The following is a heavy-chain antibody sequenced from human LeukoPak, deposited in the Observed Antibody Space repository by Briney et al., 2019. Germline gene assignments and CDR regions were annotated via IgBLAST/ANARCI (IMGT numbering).Heavy chain of an antibody. CDR2: IKQDGSEK. CDR1: GFTFDDYA. D-gene: IGHD3-3*01. CDR3: ASSGKYYDFWSGYFN. Sequence: GGSLRLSCAASGFTFDDYAMHWVRQAPGTGLEWVANIKQDGSEKYYVDSVKGRFAISRDNTKTSLYLQMNSLRVEDTAVYYCASSGKYYDFWSGYFNWGQGTLVTVSS. V-gene: IGHV3-7*01. J-gene: IGHJ4*02.